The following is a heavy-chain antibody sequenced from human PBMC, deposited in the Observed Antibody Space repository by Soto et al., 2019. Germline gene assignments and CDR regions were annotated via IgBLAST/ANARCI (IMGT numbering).Heavy chain of an antibody. D-gene: IGHD3-10*01. J-gene: IGHJ6*02. CDR1: CGSASSGDYF. CDR2: VHYSGST. V-gene: IGHV4-61*08. Sequence: SETLSLTCTVSCGSASSGDYFWSWIRRPPGKGLEWIGYVHYSGSTNSNPSLKSRATISVDTSKKQFSLKLRSVTAADTAVYYCARLESLRGYGMDVWGQGTTVTVSS. CDR3: ARLESLRGYGMDV.